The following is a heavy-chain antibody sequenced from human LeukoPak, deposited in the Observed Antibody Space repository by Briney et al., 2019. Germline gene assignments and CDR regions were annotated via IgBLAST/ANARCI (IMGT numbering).Heavy chain of an antibody. J-gene: IGHJ4*02. CDR1: GGSFSGYY. D-gene: IGHD5-18*01. Sequence: SSETLPLTCAVYGGSFSGYYWSWIRQPPGKGLEWIGEINHSGSTNYNPSLKSRVTISVDTSKNQFSLKLSSVTAADTAVYYCARGRIQDYWGQGTLVTVSS. CDR2: INHSGST. V-gene: IGHV4-34*01. CDR3: ARGRIQDY.